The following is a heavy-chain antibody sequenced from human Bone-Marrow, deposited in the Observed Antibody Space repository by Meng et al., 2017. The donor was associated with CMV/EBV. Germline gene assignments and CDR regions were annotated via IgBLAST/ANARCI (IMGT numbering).Heavy chain of an antibody. V-gene: IGHV3-21*01. J-gene: IGHJ4*02. CDR3: ARELTTRYSSSWFDY. Sequence: GESLKISCAASGFTFSSYSMNWVRQAPGKGLEWVSSISSSSSYIYYADSVKGRFTISRDNTKNSLYLQMNSLRAEDTAVYYCARELTTRYSSSWFDYWGQGTLVTVSS. CDR2: ISSSSSYI. D-gene: IGHD6-13*01. CDR1: GFTFSSYS.